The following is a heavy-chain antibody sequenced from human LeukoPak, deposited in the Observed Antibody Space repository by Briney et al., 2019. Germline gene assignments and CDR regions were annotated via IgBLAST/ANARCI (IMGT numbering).Heavy chain of an antibody. CDR2: IYYSGST. CDR1: GGSISSSSYY. CDR3: ARPLYYYDSSGYFNWFDP. D-gene: IGHD3-22*01. J-gene: IGHJ5*02. V-gene: IGHV4-39*01. Sequence: PSETLSLTCTVSGGSISSSSYYWGWIRQPPGKGLEWIGSIYYSGSTYYNPSLKSRVTISVDTSKNQFSLKLSSVTAADTAVYYCARPLYYYDSSGYFNWFDPWGQGTLVTVSS.